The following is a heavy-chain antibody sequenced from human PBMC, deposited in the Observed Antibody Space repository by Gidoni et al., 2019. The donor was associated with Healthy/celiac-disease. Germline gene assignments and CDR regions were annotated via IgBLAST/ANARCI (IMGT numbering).Heavy chain of an antibody. V-gene: IGHV4-39*01. CDR1: GGPISSSSYY. Sequence: QLQLQESGPGLVKPSETLSLTCTVSGGPISSSSYYWGWIRPPPGKGLEWIGSIYYSGSTYYNPSLKSRVTISVDTSKNQFSLKLSSVTAADTAVYYCARPIDGNWFDPWGQGTLVTVSS. J-gene: IGHJ5*02. CDR2: IYYSGST. CDR3: ARPIDGNWFDP.